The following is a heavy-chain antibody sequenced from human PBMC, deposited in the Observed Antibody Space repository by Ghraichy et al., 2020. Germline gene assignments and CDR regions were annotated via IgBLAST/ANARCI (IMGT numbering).Heavy chain of an antibody. CDR3: AKERDTSGYYSFRGDYYGMDV. V-gene: IGHV3-30*18. CDR2: TSYDGSNK. Sequence: GESLNISFAASGFTFSRYGMHWVRQAPRKGLEWVAVTSYDGSNKVYGGSVQGRFTISRDNSKNTLYLQMNYLRPEDTAVYYCAKERDTSGYYSFRGDYYGMDVWGQGTTVTVSS. D-gene: IGHD3-22*01. CDR1: GFTFSRYG. J-gene: IGHJ6*02.